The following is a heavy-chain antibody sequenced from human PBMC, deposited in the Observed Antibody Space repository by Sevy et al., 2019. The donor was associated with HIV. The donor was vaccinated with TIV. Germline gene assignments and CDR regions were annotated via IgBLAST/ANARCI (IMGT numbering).Heavy chain of an antibody. J-gene: IGHJ4*02. CDR1: GFDFNNHW. CDR3: ARLPTGLQSFNYLLSTYFDS. Sequence: GGSLRLSCAASGFDFNNHWMSGVRQAPEKGLEWVANIKHDGSETYYVDSLEGRFTISRDNAKNSLSLQINDLRAEETAMYYCARLPTGLQSFNYLLSTYFDSWGQGTLVTVSS. CDR2: IKHDGSET. D-gene: IGHD3-9*01. V-gene: IGHV3-7*03.